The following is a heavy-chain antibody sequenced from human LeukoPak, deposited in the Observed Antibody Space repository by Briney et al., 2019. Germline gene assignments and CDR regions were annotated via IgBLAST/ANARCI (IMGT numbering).Heavy chain of an antibody. CDR1: GYTFTSYD. Sequence: ASVKVSCKASGYTFTSYDINWVRQATGQGLEWMGWMNPNSGNTGYAQKFQGRVTITRNTSISTVHMELSSLRSEDTAVYYCARGQYYSDTINFYSRHDAFDIWGQGTMVTVSS. D-gene: IGHD3-22*01. CDR3: ARGQYYSDTINFYSRHDAFDI. V-gene: IGHV1-8*03. CDR2: MNPNSGNT. J-gene: IGHJ3*02.